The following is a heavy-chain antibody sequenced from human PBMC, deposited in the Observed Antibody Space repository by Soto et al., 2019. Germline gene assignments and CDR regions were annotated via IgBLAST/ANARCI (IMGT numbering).Heavy chain of an antibody. Sequence: SVKVSCKASGGTFSSYAISWVRQAPGQGLEWMGGIIPIFGTANYAQKFQGRVTITADESTSTAYMELSSLRSEDTAVYYCARGTPSGVVVTAFDYWGQGTLVTVSS. CDR1: GGTFSSYA. CDR3: ARGTPSGVVVTAFDY. V-gene: IGHV1-69*13. CDR2: IIPIFGTA. D-gene: IGHD2-21*02. J-gene: IGHJ4*02.